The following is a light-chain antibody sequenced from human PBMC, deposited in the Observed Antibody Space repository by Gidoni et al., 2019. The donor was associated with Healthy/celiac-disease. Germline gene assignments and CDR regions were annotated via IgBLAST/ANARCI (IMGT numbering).Light chain of an antibody. V-gene: IGLV2-14*01. CDR3: ISYTSSSLYV. CDR1: SSDVGGYNS. CDR2: EVT. Sequence: QSALTQPASVSGSPGQSITSSCTGTSSDVGGYNSVSWYQQHPGKAPKLIIFEVTNRPSGVSNRFSASKSGNTASLTISGLQAEDEADYYCISYTSSSLYVFGTGTKVTVL. J-gene: IGLJ1*01.